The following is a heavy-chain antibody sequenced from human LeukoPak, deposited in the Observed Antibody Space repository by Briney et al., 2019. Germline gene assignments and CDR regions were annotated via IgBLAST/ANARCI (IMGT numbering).Heavy chain of an antibody. CDR2: IRSKPYGGTT. D-gene: IGHD3-3*01. CDR3: TRGGYYSVY. CDR1: GLTFGDYA. V-gene: IGHV3-49*04. J-gene: IGHJ4*02. Sequence: PGRSLRLSRTAFGLTFGDYAMSWVRPAPGKGLEWVGFIRSKPYGGTTDYAASVKGGFTISRDDYKSFASLQMTSVKTEETAVYYCTRGGYYSVYWGQGALVTVSS.